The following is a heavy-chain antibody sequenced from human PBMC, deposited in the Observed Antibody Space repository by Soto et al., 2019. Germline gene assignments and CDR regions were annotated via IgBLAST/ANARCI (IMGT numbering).Heavy chain of an antibody. CDR2: IYYGGTS. J-gene: IGHJ4*02. CDR1: GFSIRGYY. V-gene: IGHV4-59*08. CDR3: AKHDDDFSNGYHFDS. D-gene: IGHD3-3*01. Sequence: SETQSLTSTFSGFSIRGYYWSWIRQPPGKGLEWIGYIYYGGTSNFTPSLRSRVTISGDPSKNEVSLNLYSVTAADTAVYYCAKHDDDFSNGYHFDSWGQGILVTVSS.